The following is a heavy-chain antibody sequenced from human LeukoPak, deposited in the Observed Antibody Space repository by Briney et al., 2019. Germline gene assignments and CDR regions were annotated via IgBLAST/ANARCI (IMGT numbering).Heavy chain of an antibody. CDR1: GGSISSSSYY. CDR3: ARLPIAAAGT. J-gene: IGHJ4*02. CDR2: IYYSGST. D-gene: IGHD6-13*01. V-gene: IGHV4-39*01. Sequence: PSETLSLTCTVSGGSISSSSYYWGWIRQPPGKGLEWIGSIYYSGSTYYNPSLKSRVTISVDTSKNQFSLKLSSVTAADTAVYYCARLPIAAAGTWSQGTLVTVSS.